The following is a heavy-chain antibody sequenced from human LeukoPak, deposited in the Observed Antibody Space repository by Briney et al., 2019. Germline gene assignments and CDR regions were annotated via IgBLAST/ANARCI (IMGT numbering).Heavy chain of an antibody. CDR1: GGSISSSSYY. J-gene: IGHJ4*02. CDR2: IYYSGST. CDR3: ARMGDIVVVPAAISPYYDNLIDY. V-gene: IGHV4-39*01. D-gene: IGHD2-2*02. Sequence: SETLSLTCTVSGGSISSSSYYWGWIRQPPGKGLEWIGSIYYSGSTYYNPSLKSRVTISVDTSKNQFSLKLSSVTAADTAVYYCARMGDIVVVPAAISPYYDNLIDYWGQGTLVTVSS.